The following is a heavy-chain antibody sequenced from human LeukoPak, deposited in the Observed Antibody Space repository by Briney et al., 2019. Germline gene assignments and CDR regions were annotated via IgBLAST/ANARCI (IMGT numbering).Heavy chain of an antibody. V-gene: IGHV1-2*02. Sequence: GASVKVSCKASGYTFTAYYLHWVRQAPGQGLEWMGWINPNSGGTNYAQKLQGRVTMTRDTSISTAYMELSRLRSDDTAVYYCARGSSGWRTADYFDYWGQGTLVTVSS. CDR1: GYTFTAYY. J-gene: IGHJ4*02. CDR2: INPNSGGT. D-gene: IGHD6-19*01. CDR3: ARGSSGWRTADYFDY.